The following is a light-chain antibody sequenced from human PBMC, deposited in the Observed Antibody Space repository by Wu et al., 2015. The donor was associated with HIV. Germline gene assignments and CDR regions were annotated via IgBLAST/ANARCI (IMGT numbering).Light chain of an antibody. V-gene: IGKV3-15*01. CDR3: QQYKNWPPT. CDR2: GAS. J-gene: IGKJ3*01. CDR1: QSVSNN. Sequence: EILMTQSPATLSVSPGERATLSCRASQSVSNNLAWYQQIPGQPPRLLIYGASTRATGVPARFSGRGSGTEFTLTISSLQSEDFAIHFCQQYKNWPPTFGPGTKVDIK.